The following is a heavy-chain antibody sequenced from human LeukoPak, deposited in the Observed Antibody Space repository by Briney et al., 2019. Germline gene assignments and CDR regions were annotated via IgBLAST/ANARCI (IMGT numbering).Heavy chain of an antibody. Sequence: PSETLSLTCTVSGGSISSGSYYWSWIRQPPGKGLEWIGEINHSGSTNHNPSLKSRVTISVDTSKNQFSLKLSSVTAADTAVYYCARGLRYFDWLYGYWGQGTLVTVSS. CDR3: ARGLRYFDWLYGY. V-gene: IGHV4-39*07. J-gene: IGHJ4*02. CDR1: GGSISSGSYY. D-gene: IGHD3-9*01. CDR2: INHSGST.